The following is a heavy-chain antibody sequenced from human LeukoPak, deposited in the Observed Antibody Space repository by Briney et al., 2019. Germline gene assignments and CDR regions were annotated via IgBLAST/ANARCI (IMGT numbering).Heavy chain of an antibody. Sequence: ASVKVSCKASGYTFTGYYMHWVRQAPGQGLEWMGRINPNSGGTNYAQKFQGRVTMTRDTSISTAYMELSRQRSDDTAVYYCARDLVGYGDYGCFDYWGQGTLVTVSS. CDR3: ARDLVGYGDYGCFDY. CDR1: GYTFTGYY. D-gene: IGHD4-17*01. CDR2: INPNSGGT. V-gene: IGHV1-2*06. J-gene: IGHJ4*02.